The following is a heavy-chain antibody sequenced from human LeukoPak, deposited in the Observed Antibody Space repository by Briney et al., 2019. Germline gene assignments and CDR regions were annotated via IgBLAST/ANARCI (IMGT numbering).Heavy chain of an antibody. CDR1: GYTCTSYA. CDR3: ARDPLGGYCSSTSCYGAFDI. D-gene: IGHD2-2*01. J-gene: IGHJ3*02. Sequence: ASVMVSCKASGYTCTSYAMHSVRQASGQRLEWMGWMNTGNGNTKYSQKFQGRVTITRDTSASTAYMELSSLRSEDTAVYYCARDPLGGYCSSTSCYGAFDIWGQGTMVTVSS. V-gene: IGHV1-3*04. CDR2: MNTGNGNT.